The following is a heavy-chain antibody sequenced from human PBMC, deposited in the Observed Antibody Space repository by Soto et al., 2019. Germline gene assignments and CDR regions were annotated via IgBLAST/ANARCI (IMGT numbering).Heavy chain of an antibody. D-gene: IGHD5-18*01. Sequence: TLSLTCAVSGGSISSGGYSWSWIRQPPGKGLEWIGYIYHSGSTYYNPSLKSRVTISVDRSKNQFSLKLSSVTAADTAVYYCAGSYGDSLDYWGQGTLVTVSS. J-gene: IGHJ4*02. V-gene: IGHV4-30-2*01. CDR2: IYHSGST. CDR3: AGSYGDSLDY. CDR1: GGSISSGGYS.